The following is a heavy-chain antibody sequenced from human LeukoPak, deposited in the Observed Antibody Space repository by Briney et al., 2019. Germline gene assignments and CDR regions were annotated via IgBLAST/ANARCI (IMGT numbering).Heavy chain of an antibody. CDR2: IYHSGST. CDR1: GGSISSGGYS. Sequence: SQTLSLTCAVSGGSISSGGYSWSWIRQPPGTGLEWIGYIYHSGSTYYNPSLKSRVTISVDRSKNQFSLKLSSVTAADTAVYYCAREADYYDSSGYSVGAFDIWGQGTMVTVSS. CDR3: AREADYYDSSGYSVGAFDI. V-gene: IGHV4-30-2*01. D-gene: IGHD3-22*01. J-gene: IGHJ3*02.